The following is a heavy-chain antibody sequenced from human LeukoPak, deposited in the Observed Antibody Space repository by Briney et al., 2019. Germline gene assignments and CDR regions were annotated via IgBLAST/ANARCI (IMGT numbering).Heavy chain of an antibody. CDR3: ARDQYDTWSRRGNFDS. CDR1: GFSFGKYW. Sequence: GGSLRLSCVASGFSFGKYWMSWVRQAPGKGLEWVANIKLDGSEKNYVDSVKGRFTISRDNTKNSLYLQMNGLRVEDTAVFYCARDQYDTWSRRGNFDSWGQGTLVIVSS. D-gene: IGHD3-3*01. J-gene: IGHJ4*02. V-gene: IGHV3-7*03. CDR2: IKLDGSEK.